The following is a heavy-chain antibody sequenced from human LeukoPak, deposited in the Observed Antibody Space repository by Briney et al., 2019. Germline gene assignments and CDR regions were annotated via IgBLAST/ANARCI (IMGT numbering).Heavy chain of an antibody. CDR1: GFTFSSYV. CDR2: IRDSGEA. CDR3: ARDRAANQDWVEFDP. Sequence: GGSLRLSCAASGFTFSSYVMSWVRQAPGKGLEWVGLIRDSGEAFYADFARGRFAISRDESENTLYLQMNSLRVEDTAVYFCARDRAANQDWVEFDPWGQGTPVIVSS. J-gene: IGHJ5*02. D-gene: IGHD3/OR15-3a*01. V-gene: IGHV3-23*01.